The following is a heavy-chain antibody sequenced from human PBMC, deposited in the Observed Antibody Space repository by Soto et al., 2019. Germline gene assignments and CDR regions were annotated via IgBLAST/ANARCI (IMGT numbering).Heavy chain of an antibody. CDR3: ARDLNSSPSSDV. CDR1: GFTVSSNY. Sequence: GSLRLSCAASGFTVSSNYMSWVREAPGKGLEWVSVIYSGGSTYYADSVKGRFTISRDNSKNTLYLQMNSLRAEDTAVYYCARDLNSSPSSDVWGQGTTVTVSS. CDR2: IYSGGST. V-gene: IGHV3-53*01. J-gene: IGHJ6*02. D-gene: IGHD6-13*01.